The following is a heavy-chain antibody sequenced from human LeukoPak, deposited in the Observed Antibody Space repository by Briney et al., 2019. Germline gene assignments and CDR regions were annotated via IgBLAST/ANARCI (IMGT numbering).Heavy chain of an antibody. V-gene: IGHV1-18*04. J-gene: IGHJ4*02. CDR2: ISAYNGNT. Sequence: ASVKVSCKASGYTFTGYYMHWARQAPGQGLEWMGWISAYNGNTNYAQKLQGRVTMTTDTSTSTAYMELRSLRSDDTAVYYCARDRGYFDYWGQGTLVTVSS. D-gene: IGHD3-10*01. CDR1: GYTFTGYY. CDR3: ARDRGYFDY.